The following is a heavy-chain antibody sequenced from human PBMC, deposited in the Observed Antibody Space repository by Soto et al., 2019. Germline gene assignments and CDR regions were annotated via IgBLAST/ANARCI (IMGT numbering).Heavy chain of an antibody. CDR2: ISYSGST. V-gene: IGHV4-30-4*01. D-gene: IGHD2-15*01. CDR3: ATMGTPATGLYFFDY. CDR1: GGSISSGNYY. Sequence: SETLSLTCTVSGGSISSGNYYWSWIRQPPGKGLEWIGFISYSGSTYYSTSLKSRVTISVDTSKSQFSLNLSFVTAADTAVYYCATMGTPATGLYFFDYWGQGSLVTASS. J-gene: IGHJ4*02.